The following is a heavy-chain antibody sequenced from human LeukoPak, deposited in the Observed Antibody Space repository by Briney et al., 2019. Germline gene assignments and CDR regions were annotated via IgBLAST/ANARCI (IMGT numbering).Heavy chain of an antibody. J-gene: IGHJ4*02. CDR1: GGSINSYY. D-gene: IGHD4-23*01. Sequence: SETLSLTCTVSGGSINSYYWSWIRQPPGKGLEWIGQVYYSGGTNYNPSLKSRVSISVDTPKNQLSLRLSSETAADTAVYYCARLTQITAWYIHYWGQGTLVTVSS. CDR2: VYYSGGT. CDR3: ARLTQITAWYIHY. V-gene: IGHV4-59*08.